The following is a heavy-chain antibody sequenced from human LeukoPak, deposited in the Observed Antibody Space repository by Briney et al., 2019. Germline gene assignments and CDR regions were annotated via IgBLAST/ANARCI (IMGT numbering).Heavy chain of an antibody. J-gene: IGHJ6*04. D-gene: IGHD3-3*01. V-gene: IGHV1-69*10. CDR3: AGIPVFGVVLHQEPV. Sequence: ASVKVSCKASGGTLSDYALNWVRQAPGQGLEWMGVFIPILATANSTQKFQGRVTITADISTNTVYMELSSLSSEDTAVYFCAGIPVFGVVLHQEPVWGKGTTVTVSS. CDR1: GGTLSDYA. CDR2: FIPILATA.